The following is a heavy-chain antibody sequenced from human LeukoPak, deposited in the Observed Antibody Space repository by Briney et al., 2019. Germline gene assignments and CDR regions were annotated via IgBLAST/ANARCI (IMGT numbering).Heavy chain of an antibody. CDR3: ASLPGRRSIRGLILGYYYMDV. CDR1: GGSSSGYS. CDR2: LDHGGST. J-gene: IGHJ6*03. D-gene: IGHD3-10*01. Sequence: SETLSLTCAVRGGSSSGYSWSWIRQAPGKGLEWIGELDHGGSTNYNPSLKSRVIIPLDTSNNHLSLRLSSVTAADTAVYYCASLPGRRSIRGLILGYYYMDVWGKGTTVTVSS. V-gene: IGHV4-34*01.